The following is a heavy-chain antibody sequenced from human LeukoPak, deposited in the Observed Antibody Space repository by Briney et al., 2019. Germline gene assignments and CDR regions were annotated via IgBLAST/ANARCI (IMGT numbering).Heavy chain of an antibody. Sequence: GASVRVSCTASGYTFTSYALNWLRQAPGQGLEWIGWINTNSGNPTYAQGFTGRFVFSLDTSVSTAYLQISSLKAEDTAVYYCARDPSSSSSAWGQGTLVTVSS. CDR1: GYTFTSYA. V-gene: IGHV7-4-1*02. CDR3: ARDPSSSSSA. CDR2: INTNSGNP. J-gene: IGHJ5*02. D-gene: IGHD6-6*01.